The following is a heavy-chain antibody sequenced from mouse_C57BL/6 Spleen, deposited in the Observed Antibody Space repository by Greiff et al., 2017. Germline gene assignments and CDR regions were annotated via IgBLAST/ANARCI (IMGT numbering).Heavy chain of an antibody. CDR2: ISDGGSYT. Sequence: EVKVEESGGGLVKPGGSLKLSCAASGFTFSSYAMSWVRQTPEKRLEWVATISDGGSYTYYPDNVKGRFTISRDNAKNNLYLQMSHLKSEDTAMYYCARGSSDWYFDVWGTGTTVTVSS. D-gene: IGHD1-1*01. CDR1: GFTFSSYA. V-gene: IGHV5-4*03. CDR3: ARGSSDWYFDV. J-gene: IGHJ1*03.